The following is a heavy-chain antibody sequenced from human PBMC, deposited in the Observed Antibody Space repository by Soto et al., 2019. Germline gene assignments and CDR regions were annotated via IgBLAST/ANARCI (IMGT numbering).Heavy chain of an antibody. D-gene: IGHD3-3*01. J-gene: IGHJ6*02. V-gene: IGHV3-30-3*01. CDR3: ARGTTLAIFDYGMDV. CDR2: ISNDGSNY. Sequence: PGGSLRLSCAASGFTFTSYAMHWVRQATSKGLEWVAVISNDGSNYYYADSVRGRFTISRDNTKNTLFLQMSSLRGEDSGVYYCARGTTLAIFDYGMDVWGQGTTVTVSS. CDR1: GFTFTSYA.